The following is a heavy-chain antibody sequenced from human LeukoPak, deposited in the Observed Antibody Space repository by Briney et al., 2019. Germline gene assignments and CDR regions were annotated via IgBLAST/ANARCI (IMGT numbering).Heavy chain of an antibody. CDR2: IRSKAYGGTT. Sequence: PGRSLRLSCTASGFTFGDYAMSWVRQAPGKGLEWVGFIRSKAYGGTTEYAASVKGGFTISRDDSKSIAYLQMNSLKTEDTAVYYCTRDNLNDYVWGSYRPSLYYFDYWGQGTLVTVSS. CDR3: TRDNLNDYVWGSYRPSLYYFDY. CDR1: GFTFGDYA. D-gene: IGHD3-16*02. J-gene: IGHJ4*02. V-gene: IGHV3-49*04.